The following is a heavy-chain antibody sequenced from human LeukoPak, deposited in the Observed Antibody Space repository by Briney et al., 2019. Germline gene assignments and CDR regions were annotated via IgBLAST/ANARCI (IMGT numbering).Heavy chain of an antibody. V-gene: IGHV3-23*01. CDR2: ISGSGGST. CDR1: GFTFSSYA. J-gene: IGHJ4*02. Sequence: GGSLRLSCAASGFTFSSYAMSWVRQAPGKGLEWVSAISGSGGSTYYADSVKGRFTISRDNSKNTLYLQMNSLRAEDTAVYYCAKSVPYYYDSSGQFDYWGQGTLVTVSS. CDR3: AKSVPYYYDSSGQFDY. D-gene: IGHD3-22*01.